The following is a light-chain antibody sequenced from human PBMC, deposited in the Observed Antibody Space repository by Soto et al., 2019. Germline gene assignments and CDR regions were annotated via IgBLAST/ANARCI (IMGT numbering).Light chain of an antibody. J-gene: IGKJ2*01. Sequence: AIQMTQSPSSLSASVGDRVTITCRASQGITNHLAWYQQKPGKVPKVLIYTTSTLQSGVPSRFSGSGSGTDFTLTISSLQPEDFATYYCLQDYTFPYTFGQGTKLEIK. V-gene: IGKV1-6*01. CDR2: TTS. CDR3: LQDYTFPYT. CDR1: QGITNH.